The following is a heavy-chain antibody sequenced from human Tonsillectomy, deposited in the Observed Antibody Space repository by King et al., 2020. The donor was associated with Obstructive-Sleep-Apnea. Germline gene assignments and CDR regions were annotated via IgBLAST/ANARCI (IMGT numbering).Heavy chain of an antibody. V-gene: IGHV4-39*07. D-gene: IGHD3-10*01. CDR3: ARDLADYGSGSYYLTFHFDY. J-gene: IGHJ4*02. CDR2: IYYSGST. Sequence: QLQESGPGLVKPSETLSLTCTVSGGSISSSSYYWGWIRQPPGKGLEWIGSIYYSGSTYYNPSLKSRVTISVDTSKNQFSLKLISVTAADTAVYYCARDLADYGSGSYYLTFHFDYWGQGTLVTVSS. CDR1: GGSISSSSYY.